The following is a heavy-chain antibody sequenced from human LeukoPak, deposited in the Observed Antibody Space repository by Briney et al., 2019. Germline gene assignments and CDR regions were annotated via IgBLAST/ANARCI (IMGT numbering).Heavy chain of an antibody. D-gene: IGHD3-16*01. Sequence: SETLSLTCTVSGGSISSYYWSWIRQPPGKGLEWIGYIYYSGSTKYNPSLKSRVTISVDTSKNQFSLKLSSVTAADTAVYYCARSPYAYYFDYWGQGALVTVSS. V-gene: IGHV4-59*01. CDR3: ARSPYAYYFDY. CDR2: IYYSGST. CDR1: GGSISSYY. J-gene: IGHJ4*02.